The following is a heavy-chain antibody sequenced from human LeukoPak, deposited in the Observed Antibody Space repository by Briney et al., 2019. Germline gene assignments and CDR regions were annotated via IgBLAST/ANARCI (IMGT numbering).Heavy chain of an antibody. V-gene: IGHV1-8*01. J-gene: IGHJ5*02. CDR2: MNPNSGNT. CDR1: GYTFTTYD. CDR3: ARGRGSGHKENWFDP. D-gene: IGHD6-19*01. Sequence: ASVKVSCKASGYTFTTYDINWVRQATGQGLEWMGWMNPNSGNTGYTQKFQGRVTVTRNTPISTAYMELSSLRSEDTAVYYCARGRGSGHKENWFDPWGQGTLVTVSS.